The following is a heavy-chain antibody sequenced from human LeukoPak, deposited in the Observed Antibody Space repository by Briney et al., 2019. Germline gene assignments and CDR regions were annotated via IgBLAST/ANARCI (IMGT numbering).Heavy chain of an antibody. J-gene: IGHJ5*02. V-gene: IGHV3-48*01. CDR2: ISSSSSTI. CDR1: GFTFSSYS. Sequence: GGSLRLSCAASGFTFSSYSMNWVRQAPGKGLEWVSYISSSSSTIYYADSVKGRFTISRDNAKNSLYLQMNSLRAEDTAVYYCARGRSGYDYVYWFDPWGQGTLVTVSS. CDR3: ARGRSGYDYVYWFDP. D-gene: IGHD5-12*01.